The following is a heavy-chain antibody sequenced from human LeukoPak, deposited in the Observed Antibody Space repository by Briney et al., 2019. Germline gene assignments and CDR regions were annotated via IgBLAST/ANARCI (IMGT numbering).Heavy chain of an antibody. CDR3: ARVTSPYYGSGSYPGRSQHFDP. CDR2: MNPNSGNT. D-gene: IGHD3-10*01. CDR1: GYTFTSYD. V-gene: IGHV1-8*03. J-gene: IGHJ5*02. Sequence: ASVKVSCKASGYTFTSYDINWVRQATGQELEWMGWMNPNSGNTGYAQKFQGRVTITRNTSISTAYMELSSLRSEDTAVYYCARVTSPYYGSGSYPGRSQHFDPWGQGTLVTVSS.